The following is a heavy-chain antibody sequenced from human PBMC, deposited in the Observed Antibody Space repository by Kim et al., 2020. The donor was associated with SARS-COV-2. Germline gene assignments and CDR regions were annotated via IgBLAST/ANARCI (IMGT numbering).Heavy chain of an antibody. J-gene: IGHJ5*01. CDR2: ISGSDTST. V-gene: IGHV3-23*01. Sequence: GGSLRLSCAASGFTFSSYAMSWVRQAPGKGLEWVSTISGSDTSTYYSDSMKGRFTISRDNSKNTLYLQMNSLKAEDTAVYYCAKGPLYGDYDSWGQGTLVTVSS. CDR3: AKGPLYGDYDS. CDR1: GFTFSSYA. D-gene: IGHD4-17*01.